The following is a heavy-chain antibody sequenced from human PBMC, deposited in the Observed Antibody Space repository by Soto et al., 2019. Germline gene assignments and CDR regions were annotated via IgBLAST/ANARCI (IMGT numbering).Heavy chain of an antibody. CDR3: AKHFEYQLLSWFDP. J-gene: IGHJ5*02. Sequence: EVRLLESGGGLVQPGGSLRLSCVASGFSFSTYAMSWVRQAPGKGLEWVSGISAGGGNTYYADSVGGRFTISRDNSKNTLYLQISSLRAEDTALYYCAKHFEYQLLSWFDPWGQGTLVTVSS. V-gene: IGHV3-23*01. CDR2: ISAGGGNT. D-gene: IGHD2-2*01. CDR1: GFSFSTYA.